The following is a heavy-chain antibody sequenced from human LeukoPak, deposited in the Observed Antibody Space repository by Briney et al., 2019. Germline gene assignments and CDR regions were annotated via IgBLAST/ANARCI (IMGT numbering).Heavy chain of an antibody. V-gene: IGHV4-59*01. CDR3: ARSSSSWYHGSWFDP. CDR2: IYYSGGT. CDR1: GGSISSYY. D-gene: IGHD6-13*01. Sequence: PSETLSLTCTVSGGSISSYYWSWIRQPPGKGLEWIGYIYYSGGTNYNPSLKSRVTISVDTSKNQFSLKLSSVTAADTAVYYCARSSSSWYHGSWFDPWGQGTLVTVSS. J-gene: IGHJ5*02.